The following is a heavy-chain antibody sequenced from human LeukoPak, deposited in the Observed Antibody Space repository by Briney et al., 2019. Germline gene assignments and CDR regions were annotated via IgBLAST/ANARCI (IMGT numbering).Heavy chain of an antibody. CDR2: INYSGGST. D-gene: IGHD1-26*01. V-gene: IGHV3-23*01. Sequence: GGSLRLSCAASGFTFSIYAMSWVRQAPGKGLEWVSGINYSGGSTYYADSVKGRFTISRDSSKNTLYLQMNSLRAEDTAVYYCAKGVGTNKGGYYFDYWGQGTPVTVSS. CDR1: GFTFSIYA. CDR3: AKGVGTNKGGYYFDY. J-gene: IGHJ4*02.